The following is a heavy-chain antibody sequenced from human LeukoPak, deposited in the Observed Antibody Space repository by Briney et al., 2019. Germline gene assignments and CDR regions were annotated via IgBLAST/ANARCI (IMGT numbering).Heavy chain of an antibody. V-gene: IGHV3-11*04. CDR2: ISSDGRVG. D-gene: IGHD3-9*01. CDR1: GFTVSSNY. Sequence: GGSLRLSCAASGFTVSSNYMSWVRQAPGKGLEWVSHISSDGRVGRYVDSVRGRFTMSRDNAKNLLFLQMNGLRVEDTAVYYCARDTLNGPFVISLDYWGQGALVTVSS. J-gene: IGHJ4*02. CDR3: ARDTLNGPFVISLDY.